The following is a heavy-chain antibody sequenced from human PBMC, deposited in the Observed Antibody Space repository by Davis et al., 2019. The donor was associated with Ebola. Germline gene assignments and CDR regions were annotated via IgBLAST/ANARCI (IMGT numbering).Heavy chain of an antibody. D-gene: IGHD1-26*01. V-gene: IGHV3-73*01. CDR3: TRQRDPVGANTSPFDY. CDR1: GFTFSGSA. Sequence: PGGSLRLSCAASGFTFSGSAMHWVRHASGKGLEWVGRVRSKANTYATAYAASVKGRFTISRDDSKNTAYLQMNSLKIEDAAVYYCTRQRDPVGANTSPFDYWGQGTLVTVSS. J-gene: IGHJ4*02. CDR2: VRSKANTYAT.